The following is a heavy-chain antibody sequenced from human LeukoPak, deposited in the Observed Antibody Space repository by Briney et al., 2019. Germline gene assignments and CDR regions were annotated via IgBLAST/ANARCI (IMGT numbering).Heavy chain of an antibody. D-gene: IGHD2-2*02. J-gene: IGHJ4*02. CDR1: GFTFSSYA. V-gene: IGHV3-23*01. Sequence: PGGSLRLSCAASGFTFSSYAMSWVRQAPGKGLEWVSAISGSGGSTYYADSVKGRFTISRDNSKNTLYLQMSSLRAEDTAVYYCASTRIVVVPAAISYDYWGQGTLVTVSS. CDR3: ASTRIVVVPAAISYDY. CDR2: ISGSGGST.